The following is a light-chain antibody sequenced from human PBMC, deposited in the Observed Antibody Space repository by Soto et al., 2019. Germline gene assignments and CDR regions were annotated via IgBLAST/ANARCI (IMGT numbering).Light chain of an antibody. V-gene: IGKV1-5*01. CDR2: DAS. CDR3: QQYNSYSRT. CDR1: QSISSW. J-gene: IGKJ1*01. Sequence: DIQMTQSPSTLSASVGDRVTITCRASQSISSWLAWYQQKPGKAPKLLIYDASSLESGVPSRFSGSGSGTEFPLTISSLQPDDFANDYCQQYNSYSRTFGQATKVDIK.